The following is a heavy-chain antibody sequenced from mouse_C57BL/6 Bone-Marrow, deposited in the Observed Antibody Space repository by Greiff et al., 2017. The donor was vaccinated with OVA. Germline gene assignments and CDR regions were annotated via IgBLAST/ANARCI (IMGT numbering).Heavy chain of an antibody. Sequence: VQLQQPGAELVKPGASVKLSCKASGYTFTSYWMHWVKQRPGQGLEWIGLINPHSGSPNYNEKFKSKATLTVDKSSSTAYMQLSSLTSEDSAVYYCARPIYYGNPAWFAYWGQGTLVTGSA. V-gene: IGHV1-64*01. CDR2: INPHSGSP. J-gene: IGHJ3*01. CDR1: GYTFTSYW. D-gene: IGHD2-1*01. CDR3: ARPIYYGNPAWFAY.